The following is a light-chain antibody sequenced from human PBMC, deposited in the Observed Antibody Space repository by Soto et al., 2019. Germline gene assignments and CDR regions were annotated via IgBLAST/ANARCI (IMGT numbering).Light chain of an antibody. V-gene: IGKV3-11*01. CDR1: RSVSSY. Sequence: EIVLTQSPATLSLSPGERXXLSCGASRSVSSYLAWYQQKPGQAPRLLIYDASYRATGIPARFSGSGSGTDFTLTISSLXPEDXXXXXXXXXXXWPPRLTFGGGTKVEIK. CDR2: DAS. J-gene: IGKJ4*01. CDR3: XXXXXWPPRLT.